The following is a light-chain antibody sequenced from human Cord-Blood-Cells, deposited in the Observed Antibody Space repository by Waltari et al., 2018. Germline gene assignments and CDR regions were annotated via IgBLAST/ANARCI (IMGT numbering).Light chain of an antibody. V-gene: IGLV2-11*01. CDR2: DVR. CDR1: SSDVGGYTD. J-gene: IGLJ2*01. CDR3: CSYAGSDVV. Sequence: QSALTQPRSVSGSPGQSVTISCTGTSSDVGGYTDVSWDQQHPGKAPKLMIYDVRKRPSGVPSRFSGSKSGNTASLTISGLQAEDEADYYCCSYAGSDVVFGGGTKLTVL.